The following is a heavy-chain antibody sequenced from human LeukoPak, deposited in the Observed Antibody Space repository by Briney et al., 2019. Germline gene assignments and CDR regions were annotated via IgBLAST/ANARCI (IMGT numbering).Heavy chain of an antibody. Sequence: PGGSLRLSCAASGFTVSSNYMSWVRQAPGKGLEWVSVIYSGSSTYYADSVKGRFTVSRDNSKNTLYLQMNSLRAEDTAVYYCARSSDFWSGYYTQRLSDVWGQGTTVTVSS. CDR3: ARSSDFWSGYYTQRLSDV. J-gene: IGHJ6*02. D-gene: IGHD3-3*01. CDR1: GFTVSSNY. CDR2: IYSGSST. V-gene: IGHV3-53*01.